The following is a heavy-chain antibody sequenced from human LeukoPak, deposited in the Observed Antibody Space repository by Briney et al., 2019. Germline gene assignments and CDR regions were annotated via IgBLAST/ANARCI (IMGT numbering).Heavy chain of an antibody. Sequence: ASVKVSCKTSGYTFTNYGINWVRQAPGQGLEWIGWITTYNGDTNYAQKLQGRVTMTTDTSTSTAYMELRSLRFDDTAVYYCARGSSYGFSMGYWGQGTLVTVSS. V-gene: IGHV1-18*01. CDR1: GYTFTNYG. CDR3: ARGSSYGFSMGY. CDR2: ITTYNGDT. J-gene: IGHJ4*02. D-gene: IGHD5-18*01.